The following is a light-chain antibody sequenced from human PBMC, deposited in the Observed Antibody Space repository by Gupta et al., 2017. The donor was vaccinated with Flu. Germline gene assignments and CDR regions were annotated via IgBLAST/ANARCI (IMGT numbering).Light chain of an antibody. CDR2: GTS. CDR3: QQRSSWPLT. V-gene: IGKV3-11*01. CDR1: QSVSSY. J-gene: IGKJ3*01. Sequence: EIVLTQSPATLSLSPGEGATLSCRASQSVSSYLAWYQQKPGQAPRLLIYGTSYRATGIPARFSGSGSGTDFTLTISSLEPEDFAVYYCQQRSSWPLTFGQGTKVDIK.